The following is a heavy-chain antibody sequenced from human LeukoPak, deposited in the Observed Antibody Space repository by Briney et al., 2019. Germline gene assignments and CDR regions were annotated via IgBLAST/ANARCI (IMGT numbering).Heavy chain of an antibody. CDR1: GFTFSSYG. J-gene: IGHJ4*02. D-gene: IGHD3-22*01. CDR2: ISYDGSNK. V-gene: IGHV3-30*03. CDR3: ASIYDSSGYRNFDY. Sequence: GGSLRLSCAASGFTFSSYGMHWVRQAPGKGLEWVAVISYDGSNKYYADSVKGRFTISRDNSKNTLYLQMNSLRAEDTAVYYCASIYDSSGYRNFDYWGQGTLVTVSS.